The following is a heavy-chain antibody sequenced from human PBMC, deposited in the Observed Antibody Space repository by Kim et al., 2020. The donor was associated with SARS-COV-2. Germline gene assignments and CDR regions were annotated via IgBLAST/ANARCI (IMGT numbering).Heavy chain of an antibody. V-gene: IGHV4-39*01. CDR3: AAGIVVVIAAPNKYYFDY. CDR2: IYYSGST. Sequence: SETLSLTCTVSGGSISSSSYYWGWIRQPPGKGLEWIGSIYYSGSTYYNPSLKSRVTISVDTSKNQFSLKLSSVTAADTAVYYCAAGIVVVIAAPNKYYFDYWGQGTLVTVSS. D-gene: IGHD3-22*01. J-gene: IGHJ4*02. CDR1: GGSISSSSYY.